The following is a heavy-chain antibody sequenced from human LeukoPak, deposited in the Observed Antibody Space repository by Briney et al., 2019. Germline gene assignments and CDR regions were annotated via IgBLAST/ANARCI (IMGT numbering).Heavy chain of an antibody. J-gene: IGHJ5*02. CDR1: GFTFSSYA. CDR3: ISSSSFTGGFDP. CDR2: ISGSGGST. D-gene: IGHD6-13*01. Sequence: GGSLRLSCAASGFTFSSYAMSWVRQAPGKGLEWVSAISGSGGSTYYADSVKGRFTISRDNSKNTLYLQMNSLRAEDTAVYYCISSSSFTGGFDPWGQGTLVTVSS. V-gene: IGHV3-23*01.